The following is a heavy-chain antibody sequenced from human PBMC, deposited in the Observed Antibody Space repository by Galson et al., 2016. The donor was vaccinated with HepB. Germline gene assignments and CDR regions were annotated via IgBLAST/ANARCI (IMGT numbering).Heavy chain of an antibody. J-gene: IGHJ4*02. V-gene: IGHV3-33*01. CDR2: IWSGAIKK. Sequence: SLRLSCAGSGFSFSTYAVHWVRQTPGKGLEWVAVIWSGAIKKYYADSVEGRFTISRDDSENTVYLQINTLRVEDTAMYYCASSIEVAGVIDYWGQGTLVTVSS. D-gene: IGHD6-19*01. CDR1: GFSFSTYA. CDR3: ASSIEVAGVIDY.